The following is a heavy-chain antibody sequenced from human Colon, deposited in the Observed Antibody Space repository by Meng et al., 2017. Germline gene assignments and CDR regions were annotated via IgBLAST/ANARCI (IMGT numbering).Heavy chain of an antibody. J-gene: IGHJ4*02. V-gene: IGHV4-4*02. CDR3: ATKERRDGANWDN. CDR2: IYHRGST. D-gene: IGHD5-24*01. CDR1: GGSVSSSNW. Sequence: QVQPQESGPGPVKPSWTLIPTCVVSGGSVSSSNWWSWVRQSPGKGLGWIGEIYHRGSTKYNPSLKSRVVMSIDESKNQFSLRVNSVTAADTATYHCATKERRDGANWDNWGQGILVTVSS.